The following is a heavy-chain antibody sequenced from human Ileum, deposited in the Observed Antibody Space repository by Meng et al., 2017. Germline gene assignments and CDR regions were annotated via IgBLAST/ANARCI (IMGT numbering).Heavy chain of an antibody. CDR1: GASTSSSIW. D-gene: IGHD2/OR15-2a*01. Sequence: QARVPDAGAGLVRPSGPLSLTGVVSGASTSSSIWWNCVRQPPGKGLEGIGEIVHTGSTNYNPSLKSRVTISADKSKNQFSLNLSSVTAADTAVYYCATNKNKKIDYWGQGTLVTVSS. CDR2: IVHTGST. V-gene: IGHV4-4*02. CDR3: ATNKNKKIDY. J-gene: IGHJ4*02.